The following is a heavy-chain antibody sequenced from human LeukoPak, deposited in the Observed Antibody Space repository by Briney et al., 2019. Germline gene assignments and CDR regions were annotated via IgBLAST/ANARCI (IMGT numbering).Heavy chain of an antibody. Sequence: SETLSLTCTVSGGSISSYYWSWIRQPPGKGLEWIGYIYYSGSTYYNPSLKSRVTISVDTSKNQFSLKLSSVTAADTAVYYCARDPGYGDHYSPLADIWGQGTMVTVSS. J-gene: IGHJ3*02. CDR3: ARDPGYGDHYSPLADI. CDR2: IYYSGST. V-gene: IGHV4-59*12. D-gene: IGHD4-17*01. CDR1: GGSISSYY.